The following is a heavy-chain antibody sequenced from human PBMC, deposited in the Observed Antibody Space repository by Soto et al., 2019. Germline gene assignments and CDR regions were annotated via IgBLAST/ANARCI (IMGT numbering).Heavy chain of an antibody. CDR1: GGSISSSNW. CDR3: ARGEGYYDSSGYPTYFDY. CDR2: IYHSGST. D-gene: IGHD3-22*01. V-gene: IGHV4-4*02. J-gene: IGHJ4*02. Sequence: PSETLSLTCAVSGGSISSSNWWSWVRQPPGKGLEWIGEIYHSGSTNYNPSLKSRVTISVDKSKNQFSLKLSSVTAADTAVYYCARGEGYYDSSGYPTYFDYWGQGTLVTVS.